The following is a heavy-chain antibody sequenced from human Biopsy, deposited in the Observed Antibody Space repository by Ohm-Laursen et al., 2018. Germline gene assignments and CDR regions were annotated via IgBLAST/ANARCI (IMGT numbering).Heavy chain of an antibody. V-gene: IGHV3-9*01. CDR2: ISWNSGSI. J-gene: IGHJ4*02. CDR1: GFTFQDHA. CDR3: ARLGELHGLWYFDF. D-gene: IGHD2-21*01. Sequence: SLSLSCAASGFTFQDHAMHWVRQAPGKGLEWVSGISWNSGSINYAVSVQGRFTISRDNAKNSLYLQMNSLRVEDTALYFCARLGELHGLWYFDFWGQGALVTVSS.